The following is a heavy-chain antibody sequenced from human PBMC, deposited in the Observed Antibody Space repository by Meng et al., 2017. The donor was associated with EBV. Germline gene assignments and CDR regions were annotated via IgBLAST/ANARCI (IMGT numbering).Heavy chain of an antibody. J-gene: IGHJ4*02. D-gene: IGHD3-10*01. CDR2: FLPTLGAP. CDR3: ASGSGRGYTPDY. V-gene: IGHV1-69*01. CDR1: GGPFRNYA. Sequence: QVQLVQSAAEVKKPGSSVKVSCKTSGGPFRNYAISWVRQAPGQGLEWLGGFLPTLGAPNYAQKFHGRVSITADESTSTHYMDLSSLRSEDTAVYYCASGSGRGYTPDYWGQGTLVTVSS.